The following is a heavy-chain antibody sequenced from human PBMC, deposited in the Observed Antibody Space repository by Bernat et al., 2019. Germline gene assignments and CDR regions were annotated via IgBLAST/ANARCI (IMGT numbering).Heavy chain of an antibody. CDR3: ARDHMTTVTTSLGY. J-gene: IGHJ4*02. D-gene: IGHD4-17*01. CDR1: GYTFTSYA. CDR2: INAGNGNT. V-gene: IGHV1-3*01. Sequence: QVQLVQSGAEVKKPGASVKVSCKASGYTFTSYAMHWVRQAPGQRLEWMGWINAGNGNTKYSQKFQGRVTITRDTSASTAYMELSSLRSEDTAVYYCARDHMTTVTTSLGYWGQGTLVTVSS.